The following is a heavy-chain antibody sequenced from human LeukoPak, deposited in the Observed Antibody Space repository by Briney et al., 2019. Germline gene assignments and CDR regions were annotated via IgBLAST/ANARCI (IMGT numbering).Heavy chain of an antibody. D-gene: IGHD5-18*01. CDR1: GFTFSSYE. CDR3: TRSYGYGVDAFDI. CDR2: ISSSGSTI. J-gene: IGHJ3*02. V-gene: IGHV3-48*03. Sequence: GGSLRLSCAASGFTFSSYEMNWVRQAPGKGLEWVSYISSSGSTIYYADSVKGRFTISRDNSKNTLYLQMNSLRAEDTAVYYCTRSYGYGVDAFDIWGQGTMVTVSS.